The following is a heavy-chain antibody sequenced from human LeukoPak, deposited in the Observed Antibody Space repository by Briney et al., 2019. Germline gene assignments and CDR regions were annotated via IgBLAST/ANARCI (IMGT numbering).Heavy chain of an antibody. CDR2: IYYSGST. CDR3: ARDSTGSYYD. V-gene: IGHV4-59*01. Sequence: SETLSLTCAVYGGSFSGYYWSWIWQPPGKGLEWIGYIYYSGSTNYNPSLKSRVTMSVDTSKNQFSLKLNSVTAADTAVYYCARDSTGSYYDWGQGTLVTVSS. CDR1: GGSFSGYY. J-gene: IGHJ4*02. D-gene: IGHD1-26*01.